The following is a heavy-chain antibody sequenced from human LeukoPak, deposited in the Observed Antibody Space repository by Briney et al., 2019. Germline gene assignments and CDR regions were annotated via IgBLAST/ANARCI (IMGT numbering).Heavy chain of an antibody. V-gene: IGHV3-21*01. J-gene: IGHJ3*02. CDR1: GFTFSSYS. D-gene: IGHD3-10*01. Sequence: GGSLSLSCAASGFTFSSYSMNWVRQAPGKGLEWVSSISSSGSYIYYADSVKGRFTISRDNAKNSLYLQMNSLRAEDTAVYYCARDYYYGSGSYYKSSAFDIWGQGTMVTVSS. CDR2: ISSSGSYI. CDR3: ARDYYYGSGSYYKSSAFDI.